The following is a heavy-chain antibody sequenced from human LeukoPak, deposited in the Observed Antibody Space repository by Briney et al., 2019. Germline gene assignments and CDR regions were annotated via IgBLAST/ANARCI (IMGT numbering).Heavy chain of an antibody. Sequence: SVKVSCKASGGTFSSYAISWVRQAPGQGLEWMGGIIPIFGTANYAQKFQGRVTITADESTSTAYMELSSLRSEDTAVYYCARHYYYDSSGYSDYWGQGTLVTVSS. CDR1: GGTFSSYA. V-gene: IGHV1-69*01. D-gene: IGHD3-22*01. CDR2: IIPIFGTA. CDR3: ARHYYYDSSGYSDY. J-gene: IGHJ4*02.